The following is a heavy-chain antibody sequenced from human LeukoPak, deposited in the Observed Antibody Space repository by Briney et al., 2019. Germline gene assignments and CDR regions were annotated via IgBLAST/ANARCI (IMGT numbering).Heavy chain of an antibody. J-gene: IGHJ3*02. CDR3: AKDLPHSGSPPAAFDI. CDR2: ISGSGGST. CDR1: GFTFSSYA. D-gene: IGHD1-26*01. Sequence: PGGSLRLSCAASGFTFSSYAMSWVRQAPGKGLEWVSAISGSGGSTYYADSVKGRFTISRDNSKNTLYLQMNSLRAEDTAVYYCAKDLPHSGSPPAAFDIWGQGTMVTVSS. V-gene: IGHV3-23*01.